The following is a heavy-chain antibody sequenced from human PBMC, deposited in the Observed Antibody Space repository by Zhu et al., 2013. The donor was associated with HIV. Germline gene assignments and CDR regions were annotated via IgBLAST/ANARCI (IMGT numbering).Heavy chain of an antibody. CDR2: INPNSGDT. J-gene: IGHJ6*02. CDR1: GYTFTGYY. CDR3: ARDVEGSYYDYDDYGMDV. V-gene: IGHV1-2*02. D-gene: IGHD3-10*01. Sequence: QVQLVQSGAEVKKPGASVKVSCKASGYTFTGYYMNWVRQAPGQGLEWMGWINPNSGDTNYAQKFQGRVTMTRDTSITTAYMELSRLRSDDTAIYYCARDVEGSYYDYDDYGMDVVGPRDHGHRL.